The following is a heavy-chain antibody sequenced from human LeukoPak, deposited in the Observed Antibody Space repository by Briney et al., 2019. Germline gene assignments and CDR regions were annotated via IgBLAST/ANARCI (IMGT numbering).Heavy chain of an antibody. J-gene: IGHJ5*02. V-gene: IGHV1-46*01. CDR1: GYTFTSYH. Sequence: ASVKVSCKASGYTFTSYHMHWVRQAPGQGLEWMGIINPSGGTTNYAQKFRGRVTMTRDMSTSTVYMELSSLRSEDTAVYYCARHANSGKDRGVIPWFDPWGQGTLVTVSS. D-gene: IGHD3-10*01. CDR3: ARHANSGKDRGVIPWFDP. CDR2: INPSGGTT.